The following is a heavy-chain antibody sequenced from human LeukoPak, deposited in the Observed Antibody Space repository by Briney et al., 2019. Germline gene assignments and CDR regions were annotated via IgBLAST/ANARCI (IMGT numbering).Heavy chain of an antibody. CDR1: GFTFSSSA. CDR3: AKVNGNYYVDY. V-gene: IGHV3-23*01. J-gene: IGHJ4*02. Sequence: GGSLRLSCAASGFTFSSSAMSWVRQAPGKGLEWVASLIGSGGSTFYADSVKGRFTISRDNFKNTVHLQMNSLRAEDTAIYYCAKVNGNYYVDYWGQGTLATVSS. D-gene: IGHD1-26*01. CDR2: LIGSGGST.